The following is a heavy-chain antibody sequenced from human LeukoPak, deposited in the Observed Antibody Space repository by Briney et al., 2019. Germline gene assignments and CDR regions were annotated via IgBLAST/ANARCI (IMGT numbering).Heavy chain of an antibody. V-gene: IGHV4-4*02. D-gene: IGHD6-13*01. Sequence: PTGTLSLTCAVSGGSISSSNWWSWVRPPPGKGLEWIGEIYHSGSTYYNPSLKSRVTISVDTSKNQFSLKLSSVTAADTAVYYCATPYSSSWFGFDYWGQGTLVTVSS. J-gene: IGHJ4*02. CDR1: GGSISSSNW. CDR2: IYHSGST. CDR3: ATPYSSSWFGFDY.